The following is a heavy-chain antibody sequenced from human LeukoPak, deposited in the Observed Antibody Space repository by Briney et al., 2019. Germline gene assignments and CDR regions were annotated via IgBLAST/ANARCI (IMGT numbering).Heavy chain of an antibody. CDR1: GFTLTNYA. CDR2: LGTAGDT. J-gene: IGHJ4*02. D-gene: IGHD3-22*01. V-gene: IGHV3-13*01. Sequence: GGSLRLFCAASGFTLTNYAMHWVRQPAGEGLEWVSALGTAGDTFYPGSVKGRFTISRDNSKNTLYLQMNSLRAEDTAVYYCARLPGPSDTSGYLDYWGQGTLVTVSS. CDR3: ARLPGPSDTSGYLDY.